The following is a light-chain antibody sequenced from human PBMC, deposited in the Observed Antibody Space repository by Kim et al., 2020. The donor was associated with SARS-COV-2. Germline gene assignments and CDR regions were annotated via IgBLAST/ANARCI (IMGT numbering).Light chain of an antibody. CDR1: QSICTY. CDR3: QEYNSAPRT. Sequence: ASVGDRVTITCRASQSICTYLAWYQQKPGKVPILLIYATSILQSGVPSRFVGSGSGTDFTLIIISLQPEDVATYYCQEYNSAPRTIGQGTKVDIK. CDR2: ATS. J-gene: IGKJ1*01. V-gene: IGKV1-27*01.